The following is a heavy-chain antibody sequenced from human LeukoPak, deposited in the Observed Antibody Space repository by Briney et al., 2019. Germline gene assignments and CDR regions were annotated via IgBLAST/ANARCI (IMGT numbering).Heavy chain of an antibody. Sequence: ASVKVSCKASGYTFTSYAMHWVRQAPGQRLEWMGWINAGNGNTKYSQKFQGRVTITRDTSASTAYMELSSLRSEDTAVYYCAPPPPGSSGWSMVLDYWGQGTLVTVSS. CDR1: GYTFTSYA. V-gene: IGHV1-3*01. CDR2: INAGNGNT. CDR3: APPPPGSSGWSMVLDY. D-gene: IGHD6-19*01. J-gene: IGHJ4*02.